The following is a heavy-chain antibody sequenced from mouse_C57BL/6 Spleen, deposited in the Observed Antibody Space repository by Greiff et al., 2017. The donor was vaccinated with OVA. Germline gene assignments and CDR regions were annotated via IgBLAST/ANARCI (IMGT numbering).Heavy chain of an antibody. J-gene: IGHJ1*03. V-gene: IGHV5-4*01. CDR2: ISDGGSYT. CDR1: GFTFSSYA. D-gene: IGHD4-1*01. CDR3: ARDPLGHWYFDV. Sequence: EVKVVESGGGLVKPGGSLKLSCAASGFTFSSYAMSWVRQTPEKRLEWVATISDGGSYTYYPDNVKGRFTISRDNAKNHLYLQMSHLKSEDTAMYYCARDPLGHWYFDVWGTGTTVTVSS.